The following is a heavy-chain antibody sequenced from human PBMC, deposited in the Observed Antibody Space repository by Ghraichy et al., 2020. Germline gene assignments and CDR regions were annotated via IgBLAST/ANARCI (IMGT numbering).Heavy chain of an antibody. CDR1: GITFSNVW. J-gene: IGHJ3*01. CDR2: IKTTGTT. V-gene: IGHV3-15*05. D-gene: IGHD1-14*01. CDR3: TTYNQKDAYDF. Sequence: GGSLRLSCAAPGITFSNVWMSWVRQAPGKGLEWVGRIKTTGTTDYAAPVKGRFTISRDDSKKMLYLQMNSLKTEDTAAYYCTTYNQKDAYDFGGQGTVVTVSS.